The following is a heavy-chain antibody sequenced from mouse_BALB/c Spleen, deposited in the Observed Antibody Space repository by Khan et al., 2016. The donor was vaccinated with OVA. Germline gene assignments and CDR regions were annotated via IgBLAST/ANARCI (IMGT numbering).Heavy chain of an antibody. CDR3: ARWFAY. V-gene: IGHV3-2*02. CDR1: GYSITSDYA. CDR2: INYSGGT. Sequence: VQLKQSGPGLVKPPQSLSLTCTVTGYSITSDYAWNWIRQFPGNKLEWMGYINYSGGTSYLPSLKSRISITRDTSKNQFFLQLNSVTTEDSATYYCARWFAYWGQGTLVTVS. J-gene: IGHJ3*01.